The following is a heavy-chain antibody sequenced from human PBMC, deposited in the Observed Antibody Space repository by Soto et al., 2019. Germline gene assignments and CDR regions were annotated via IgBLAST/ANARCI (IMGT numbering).Heavy chain of an antibody. Sequence: EVQLVQSRPEVKKPGESLRISCEGSGFSFTSYWIGWVRQMPGKGLEWIGIIYPGDSDTKYSPFFQGHVTISVDKSISAVFLQWSSLKASDTAMYYCARGPFHFDYWGQGTLVTVSS. CDR2: IYPGDSDT. CDR3: ARGPFHFDY. V-gene: IGHV5-51*01. J-gene: IGHJ4*02. CDR1: GFSFTSYW.